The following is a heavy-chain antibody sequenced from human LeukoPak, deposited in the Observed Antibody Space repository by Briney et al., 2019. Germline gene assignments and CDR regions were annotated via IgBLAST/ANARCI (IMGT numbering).Heavy chain of an antibody. J-gene: IGHJ4*02. CDR2: IYHSGST. CDR1: GGSISAYY. CDR3: ARGGGYASPIGY. D-gene: IGHD5-12*01. Sequence: PETLSLTCTLSGGSISAYYWSWIRQPPGKGLEWIGYIYHSGSTNYNPSLKSRVTISVDTSKNQFSLKLSSVTAADTAVYYCARGGGYASPIGYWGQGALVTVSS. V-gene: IGHV4-59*01.